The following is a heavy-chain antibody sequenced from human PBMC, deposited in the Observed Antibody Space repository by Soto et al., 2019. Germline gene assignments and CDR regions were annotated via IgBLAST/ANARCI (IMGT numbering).Heavy chain of an antibody. CDR3: ARSGTSNSGMDV. J-gene: IGHJ6*02. D-gene: IGHD1-7*01. CDR1: GFTFSSYS. Sequence: GGSLRLSCAASGFTFSSYSMNWVRQAPGKGLVWVSRINSDGSNITYADSVKGRFTIPRDNAQNTLFLQMNSLRAEDTAVYYCARSGTSNSGMDVWGRGTTVTVSS. V-gene: IGHV3-74*01. CDR2: INSDGSNI.